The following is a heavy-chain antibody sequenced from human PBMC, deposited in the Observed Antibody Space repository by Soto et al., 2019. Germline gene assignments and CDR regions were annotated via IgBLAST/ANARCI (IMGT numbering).Heavy chain of an antibody. CDR3: AKDRQPDGRWPFDH. CDR1: GFTFSSYW. D-gene: IGHD2-8*01. Sequence: GGSLRLSCAGSGFTFSSYWMNWVRQAPGKGLEWVANIKQDGSEIYYVDSVKGRFTISRDNAKNSLYLQMHSLRAEDTAVYYCAKDRQPDGRWPFDHWGQGTLVTVSS. J-gene: IGHJ4*02. CDR2: IKQDGSEI. V-gene: IGHV3-7*04.